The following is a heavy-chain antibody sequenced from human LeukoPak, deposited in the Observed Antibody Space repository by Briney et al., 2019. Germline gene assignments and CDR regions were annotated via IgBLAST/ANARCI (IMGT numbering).Heavy chain of an antibody. V-gene: IGHV1-2*02. CDR2: INPNSGGT. CDR1: GYTFTGYY. D-gene: IGHD3-10*01. CDR3: ARPLRVTMIRGAAFRASSDFDP. Sequence: ASVKVSCKASGYTFTGYYMHWVRQAPGQGLEWMGWINPNSGGTNYAQKFQGRVTMTRDTSISTAYMELRSLRSDDTAVYYCARPLRVTMIRGAAFRASSDFDPWGQGTLVTVSS. J-gene: IGHJ5*02.